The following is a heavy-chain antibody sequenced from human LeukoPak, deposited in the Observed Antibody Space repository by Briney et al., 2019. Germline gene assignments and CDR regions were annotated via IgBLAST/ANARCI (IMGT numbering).Heavy chain of an antibody. CDR1: GFTVSSNY. CDR2: IYSGGST. Sequence: GGSLRLSCAASGFTVSSNYMSWVRQAPGKGLEWVSVIYSGGSTFYADSVKGRFTISRDNSKNTLYLQMNSLRAEDTAVYYCAKTQNDFWSGPEGNYFDYWGQGTLVTVSS. V-gene: IGHV3-53*01. CDR3: AKTQNDFWSGPEGNYFDY. D-gene: IGHD3-3*01. J-gene: IGHJ4*02.